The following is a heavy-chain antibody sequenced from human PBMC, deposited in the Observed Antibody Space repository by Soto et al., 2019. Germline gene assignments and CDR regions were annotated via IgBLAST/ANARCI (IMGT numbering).Heavy chain of an antibody. J-gene: IGHJ1*01. CDR2: FDPEDGET. V-gene: IGHV1-24*01. Sequence: QVQLVQSGAEVKKPGASVKVSCKVSGYTLTVLSMHWVRQAPGKGLEWMGGFDPEDGETIYAQKFQGRVTMTEDTSTDTAYMELSSLRSEDTAVYYCATGVVVAAIYDPPKYFQHWGQGTLVTVSS. D-gene: IGHD2-15*01. CDR1: GYTLTVLS. CDR3: ATGVVVAAIYDPPKYFQH.